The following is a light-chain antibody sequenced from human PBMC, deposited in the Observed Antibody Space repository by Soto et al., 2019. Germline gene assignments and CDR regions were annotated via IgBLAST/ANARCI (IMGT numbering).Light chain of an antibody. V-gene: IGLV1-44*01. CDR3: AAWDDSRNKV. J-gene: IGLJ1*01. CDR1: SSNIGSNT. CDR2: NNN. Sequence: QSALTQPPSASGTPGQWVTIFCSGSSSNIGSNTVNWYQQLPGTAPKLLIYNNNQRPSGVPDRFSGSKSGTSASLAISGLQSEDEADYYCAAWDDSRNKVFGTGTKVTVL.